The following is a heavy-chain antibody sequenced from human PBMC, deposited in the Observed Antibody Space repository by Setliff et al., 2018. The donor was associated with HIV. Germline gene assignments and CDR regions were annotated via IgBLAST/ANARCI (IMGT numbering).Heavy chain of an antibody. J-gene: IGHJ1*01. CDR1: EFTFTSYS. V-gene: IGHV3-30*04. D-gene: IGHD6-19*01. CDR3: ARGGWYREYFHD. Sequence: LRLSCAATEFTFTSYSMHWVRQAPGKGLEWVAVISYDGSNEFYADSVKGRFTVSRDNSKSTVFLQMNSLTIEDTAVYYCARGGWYREYFHDWGQGTLVTVSS. CDR2: ISYDGSNE.